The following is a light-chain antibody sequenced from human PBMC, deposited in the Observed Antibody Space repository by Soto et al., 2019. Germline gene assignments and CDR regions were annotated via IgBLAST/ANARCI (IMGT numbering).Light chain of an antibody. CDR2: DAS. Sequence: DIQMTQSPSTLSASVGDRVTITCRASQSISSWLAWYQQKPGKAPKSLIYDASSLESGVPSRFSGSVSGTEFTLTISSLQPDDFATYYCQQYNTYSPKTFGQGTKVEIK. J-gene: IGKJ1*01. V-gene: IGKV1-5*01. CDR3: QQYNTYSPKT. CDR1: QSISSW.